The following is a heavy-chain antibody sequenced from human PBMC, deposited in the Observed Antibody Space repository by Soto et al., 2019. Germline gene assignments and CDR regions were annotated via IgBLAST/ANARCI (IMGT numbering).Heavy chain of an antibody. CDR1: GYTLTTFF. V-gene: IGHV1-46*01. Sequence: ASVKVSCKASGYTLTTFFMHWVRQAPGQGLEWMGVIKPNGDGPTYAPKFQGSVTMTTDTSTSTVNMELTSLRSEDTAVYYCARADIVVVPAATNWFDPWGQGTLVTVSS. CDR3: ARADIVVVPAATNWFDP. D-gene: IGHD2-2*01. CDR2: IKPNGDGP. J-gene: IGHJ5*02.